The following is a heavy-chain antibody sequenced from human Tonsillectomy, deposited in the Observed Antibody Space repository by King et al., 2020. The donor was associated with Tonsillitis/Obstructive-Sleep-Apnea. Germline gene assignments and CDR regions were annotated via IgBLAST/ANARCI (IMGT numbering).Heavy chain of an antibody. D-gene: IGHD3-10*01. CDR1: GFTFSTDW. Sequence: VQLVESGGGLVQPGGSLRLSCAASGFTFSTDWMHWVRLVPGKGLVWVSRVNSDGSALYADSVKGRFTVSRDNAKNTIYLQMNSLRAEDTAVYFCARDNYFSVDYWGQGALVTVSS. CDR2: VNSDGSA. V-gene: IGHV3-74*01. J-gene: IGHJ4*02. CDR3: ARDNYFSVDY.